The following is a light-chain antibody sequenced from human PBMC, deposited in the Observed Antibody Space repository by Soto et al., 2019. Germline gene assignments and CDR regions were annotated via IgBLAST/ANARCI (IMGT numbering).Light chain of an antibody. CDR2: DAS. V-gene: IGKV1-5*01. Sequence: DIQMAQSPSTLSASVGDRVTITCRASQSISSWLAWYRQKPGEAPKLLIYDASALPRGVPSRFSGSGSGTKFTLTIASLQPDDFATYYCQQYETFSGTFGPGTKVDIK. J-gene: IGKJ1*01. CDR3: QQYETFSGT. CDR1: QSISSW.